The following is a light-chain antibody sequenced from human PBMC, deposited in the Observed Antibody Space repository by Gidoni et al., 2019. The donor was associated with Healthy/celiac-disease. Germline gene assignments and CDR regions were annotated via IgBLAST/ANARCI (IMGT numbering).Light chain of an antibody. CDR3: QQSYSTPRWT. Sequence: DIQMTQSPSSLSASVGDRVTITCRASQSISSYLNWYQQKPGKAPKLLIYAASSLQSGVPSRLSGSGSGTDFTLTISSLQPEDFATYYCQQSYSTPRWTFGQGTKVVIK. CDR2: AAS. V-gene: IGKV1-39*01. J-gene: IGKJ1*01. CDR1: QSISSY.